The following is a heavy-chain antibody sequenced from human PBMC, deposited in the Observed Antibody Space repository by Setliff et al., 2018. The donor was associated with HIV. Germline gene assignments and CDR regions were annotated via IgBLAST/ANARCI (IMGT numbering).Heavy chain of an antibody. CDR2: IIPIFGTA. CDR3: VKDGTLIGRYYQFFDA. CDR1: GGTFSSYA. J-gene: IGHJ6*04. V-gene: IGHV1-69*05. Sequence: SVKVSCKASGGTFSSYAISWVRQAPGQGLEWMGGIIPIFGTANYAQKFQGRFTISRDNAKNSVYLQMTSLRPEDTAFYCCVKDGTLIGRYYQFFDAWGKGIMVTVSS. D-gene: IGHD1-26*01.